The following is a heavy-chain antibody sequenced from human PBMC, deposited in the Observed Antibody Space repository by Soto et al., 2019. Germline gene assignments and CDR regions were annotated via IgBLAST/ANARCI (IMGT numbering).Heavy chain of an antibody. V-gene: IGHV3-66*01. J-gene: IGHJ3*02. CDR1: GFTVSSNY. Sequence: GGSLILSCAASGFTVSSNYMSWVRQAPGKGLEWVSVIYSGGSTYYADSVKGRFTISRDNSKNTLYLQMNSLRAEDTAVYYCASPGPLVATDAFDIWGQGTMVTVSS. D-gene: IGHD5-12*01. CDR2: IYSGGST. CDR3: ASPGPLVATDAFDI.